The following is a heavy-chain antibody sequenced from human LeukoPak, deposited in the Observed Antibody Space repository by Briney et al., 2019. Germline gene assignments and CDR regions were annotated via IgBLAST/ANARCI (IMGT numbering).Heavy chain of an antibody. CDR2: ISHSGDTS. J-gene: IGHJ5*02. CDR1: GFTLSTYA. V-gene: IGHV3-23*01. Sequence: GGSLRLSCTASGFTLSTYAMNWVRQAPGRGLEWVSSISHSGDTSDYADSVKGRFTISRDNSKNTLYLQMNSLSAEDTAMYYCRRQFLVGVSWGPGTLVTVSS. D-gene: IGHD5/OR15-5a*01. CDR3: RRQFLVGVS.